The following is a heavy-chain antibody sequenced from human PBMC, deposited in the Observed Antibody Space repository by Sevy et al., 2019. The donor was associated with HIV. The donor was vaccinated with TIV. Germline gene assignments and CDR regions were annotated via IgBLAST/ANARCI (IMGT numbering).Heavy chain of an antibody. V-gene: IGHV1-18*04. CDR1: GYTFTSYG. CDR2: ISAYNGNT. D-gene: IGHD2-15*01. CDR3: ARDPGSVVVVAGTFDY. Sequence: ASVKVSCKASGYTFTSYGISWVRQAPGQGLEWMGWISAYNGNTNYAQKLQGRVTMTTDTSTSTAYMELRSLRSDDTAVYYCARDPGSVVVVAGTFDYWGQGTLVTVSS. J-gene: IGHJ4*02.